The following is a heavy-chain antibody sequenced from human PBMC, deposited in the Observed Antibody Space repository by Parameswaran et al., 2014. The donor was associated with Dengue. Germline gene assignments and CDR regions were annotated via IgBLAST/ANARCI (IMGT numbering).Heavy chain of an antibody. D-gene: IGHD3-3*01. V-gene: IGHV4-39*01. Sequence: WIRQPPGKGLEWIGSIYNSGNTYYNPSLKSRVTISIDTSTDRLSLKLNYVTAADTAVYYCARLPIAIFGVVDRAYYFDYWGQGTLVTVSS. CDR2: IYNSGNT. J-gene: IGHJ4*02. CDR3: ARLPIAIFGVVDRAYYFDY.